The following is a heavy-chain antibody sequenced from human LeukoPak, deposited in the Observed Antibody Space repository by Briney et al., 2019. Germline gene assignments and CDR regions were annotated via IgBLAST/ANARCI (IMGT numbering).Heavy chain of an antibody. V-gene: IGHV1-69*06. J-gene: IGHJ4*02. CDR2: IIPIFGTA. CDR1: GGTFSSYA. CDR3: ARVWRVGWYYFDY. Sequence: SVKVSCKASGGTFSSYAISWVRQAPGQGLEWMGGIIPIFGTANYAQKFQGRVTITADKSTSTAYMVLSSLRSEDTAVYYCARVWRVGWYYFDYWGQGTLVTVSS. D-gene: IGHD6-19*01.